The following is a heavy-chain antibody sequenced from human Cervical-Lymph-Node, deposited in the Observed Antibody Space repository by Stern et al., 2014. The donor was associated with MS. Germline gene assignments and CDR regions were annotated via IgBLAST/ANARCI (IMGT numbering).Heavy chain of an antibody. V-gene: IGHV3-11*01. CDR2: ISTTGKTI. D-gene: IGHD2-21*02. CDR1: GFTFSDYH. CDR3: VRASDPLFEY. J-gene: IGHJ4*02. Sequence: VQLVESGGGSVKPGGSLRLSCAVSGFTFSDYHMHWIRQAPGQGLEWISYISTTGKTIYYADSVKGRFTISRDNAKNSLYLQMNSLRVEDTAVYYGVRASDPLFEYWGQGTLVTVSS.